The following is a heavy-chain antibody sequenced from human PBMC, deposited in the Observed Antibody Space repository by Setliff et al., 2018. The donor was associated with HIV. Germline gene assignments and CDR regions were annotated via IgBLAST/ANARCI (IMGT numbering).Heavy chain of an antibody. CDR3: ARVARGGHSSRWYYFDY. J-gene: IGHJ4*02. V-gene: IGHV4-61*02. D-gene: IGHD6-13*01. Sequence: PSETPSLTCTVSGGSISSGSYYWSWIRQPAGKGLEWIGRIYTSGSTKYNPSLKSRVTISVDTSKNQFSLKVSSVTAADTAVYYCARVARGGHSSRWYYFDYWGQGTLVTVSS. CDR1: GGSISSGSYY. CDR2: IYTSGST.